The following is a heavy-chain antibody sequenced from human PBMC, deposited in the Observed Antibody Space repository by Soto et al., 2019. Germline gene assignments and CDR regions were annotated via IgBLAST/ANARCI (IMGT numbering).Heavy chain of an antibody. CDR2: IYYSGST. CDR3: ARSVDP. J-gene: IGHJ5*02. Sequence: QVQLQESGPGLVKPSQTLSLTCTVSGGSISSGGYYWSWIRQHPGKGLEWIGYIYYSGSTYYNPSPXRXXTISVGTSKNPFSLTLSSVTAADTAVYYCARSVDPWGQGTLVTVSS. CDR1: GGSISSGGYY. V-gene: IGHV4-31*03.